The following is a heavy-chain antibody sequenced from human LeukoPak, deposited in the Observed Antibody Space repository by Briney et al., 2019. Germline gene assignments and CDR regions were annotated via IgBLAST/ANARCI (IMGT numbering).Heavy chain of an antibody. CDR3: ARVSGGKGYFDY. V-gene: IGHV1-2*02. J-gene: IGHJ4*02. D-gene: IGHD2-15*01. CDR1: GSPFTGYY. CDR2: INPNSGGT. Sequence: ASVKISCKASGSPFTGYYMHWVRQAPGQGLEWMGWINPNSGGTNYAQKFQGRVTMTRDTSISTAYMELSRLRSEDTAVYYCARVSGGKGYFDYWGQGTLVTVSS.